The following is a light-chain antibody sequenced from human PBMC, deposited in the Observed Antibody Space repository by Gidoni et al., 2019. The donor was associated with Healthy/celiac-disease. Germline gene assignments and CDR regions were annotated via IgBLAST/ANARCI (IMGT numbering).Light chain of an antibody. CDR3: QQLNSYPPD. V-gene: IGKV1-9*01. CDR1: QGISSY. Sequence: DIQLTQSPSFLSASVGDRVTITCRASQGISSYLAWYQQKPGKAPKLLIYAASTLQSGVPSRFSGSGSGTEFTLTISSLQPEDFATYYCQQLNSYPPDFGPXTKVDIK. CDR2: AAS. J-gene: IGKJ3*01.